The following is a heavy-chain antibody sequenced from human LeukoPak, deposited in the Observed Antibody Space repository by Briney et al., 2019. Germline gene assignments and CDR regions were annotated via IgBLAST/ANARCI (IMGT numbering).Heavy chain of an antibody. CDR1: AFTFSSYG. CDR3: AKAPWFGELYFDY. D-gene: IGHD3-10*01. CDR2: ISGNGGNT. J-gene: IGHJ4*02. V-gene: IGHV3-23*01. Sequence: GGSLRLSCAASAFTFSSYGMHWVRQAPGKGLEWVSAISGNGGNTYYADSAKGRFTISRDNSKNTLFLQMNSLRAEDTAVYYCAKAPWFGELYFDYWGQGTLVTVSS.